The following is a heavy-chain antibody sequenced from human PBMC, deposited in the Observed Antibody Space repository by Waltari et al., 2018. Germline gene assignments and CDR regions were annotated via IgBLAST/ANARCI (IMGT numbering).Heavy chain of an antibody. CDR3: ARARDGYNDYWYFDL. CDR1: GGSISSYY. V-gene: IGHV4-59*01. J-gene: IGHJ2*01. CDR2: IYYSGST. D-gene: IGHD5-12*01. Sequence: QVQLQESGPGLVKPSETLSLTCTVSGGSISSYYWSWIRQPPGKGLEWIGYIYYSGSTNYNPSLKSQVSISVDTSKNQFSLKLSSVTAADTAVYYCARARDGYNDYWYFDLWGRGTLVTVSS.